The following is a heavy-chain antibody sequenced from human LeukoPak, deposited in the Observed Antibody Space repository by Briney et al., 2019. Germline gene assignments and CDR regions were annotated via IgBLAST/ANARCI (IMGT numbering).Heavy chain of an antibody. V-gene: IGHV1-69*05. D-gene: IGHD4-17*01. J-gene: IGHJ5*02. CDR1: RGTFNNSA. CDR3: ARDVHGDYGSGWFDP. CDR2: IMPLFGTA. Sequence: SVKVSCKTSRGTFNNSAISWVRQAPGQGLEWLGGIMPLFGTAGYAQKFQGRVTITKDESTRTVYLELTSLTSDDTAVYYCARDVHGDYGSGWFDPWGQGTLVSVS.